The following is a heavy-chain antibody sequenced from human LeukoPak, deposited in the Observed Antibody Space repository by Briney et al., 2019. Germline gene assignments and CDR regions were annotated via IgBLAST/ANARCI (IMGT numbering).Heavy chain of an antibody. CDR3: ARAYYGDYEPHFDY. CDR1: GYTFTGYY. Sequence: ASVKVSCKASGYTFTGYYMHWVRQAPGQGLEWMGWINPNSGGTNYAQKFQGRVTMTRGTSISTAYMELSRLRSDDTAVYYCARAYYGDYEPHFDYWGQGTLVTVSS. J-gene: IGHJ4*02. V-gene: IGHV1-2*02. CDR2: INPNSGGT. D-gene: IGHD4-17*01.